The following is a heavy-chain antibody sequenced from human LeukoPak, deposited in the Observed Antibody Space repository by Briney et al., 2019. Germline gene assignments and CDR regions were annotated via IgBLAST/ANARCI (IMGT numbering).Heavy chain of an antibody. D-gene: IGHD6-19*01. Sequence: PSETLSLTCSVSGGSISTYYWSWIRQPPGKGLEWIGYVYHSGSTNYNPSLKSRVTISVDTSKNQFSLWLSSVTAADTAVYYCARADQRLYTSGWTYHFDYWGQGTPVTVSS. CDR2: VYHSGST. V-gene: IGHV4-59*01. CDR3: ARADQRLYTSGWTYHFDY. J-gene: IGHJ4*02. CDR1: GGSISTYY.